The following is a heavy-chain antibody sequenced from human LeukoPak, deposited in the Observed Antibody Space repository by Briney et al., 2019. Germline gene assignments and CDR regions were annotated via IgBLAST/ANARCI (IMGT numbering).Heavy chain of an antibody. D-gene: IGHD3-3*01. CDR3: ARESITIFPYYYYMDV. J-gene: IGHJ6*03. V-gene: IGHV4-4*07. CDR1: GGSFSGYY. Sequence: SETLSLTCAVYGGSFSGYYWSWIRQPAGKGLEWIGRIYTSGSTNYNPSLKSRVTMSVDTSKNQFSLKLSSVTAADTAVYYCARESITIFPYYYYMDVWGQGTLVTVSS. CDR2: IYTSGST.